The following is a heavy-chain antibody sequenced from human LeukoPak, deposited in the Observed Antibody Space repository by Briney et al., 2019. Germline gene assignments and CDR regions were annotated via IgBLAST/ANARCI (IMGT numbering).Heavy chain of an antibody. D-gene: IGHD6-13*01. CDR1: GYTFTSYD. CDR2: MNPNSGNT. J-gene: IGHJ6*03. CDR3: ARGAPRPIAAPLLSDGYYYYMDV. V-gene: IGHV1-8*03. Sequence: ASVKISCKASGYTFTSYDINWVRQATGQGLEWMGWMNPNSGNTGYAQKFQGRVTITRNTSISTAYMELSSLRSEDTAVYYCARGAPRPIAAPLLSDGYYYYMDVWGKGTTVTVSS.